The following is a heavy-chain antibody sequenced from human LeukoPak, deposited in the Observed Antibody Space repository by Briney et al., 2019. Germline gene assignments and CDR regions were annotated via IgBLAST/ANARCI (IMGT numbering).Heavy chain of an antibody. CDR3: AKTPGWGSYRPTYYFDY. Sequence: PGGSLRLSCAASGFTFSSYAMSWVRQAPGKGLEWVSGISGSGDSTYYADSVKGRFTISRDNSKNTLYLQMNSLRAEDTAVYYCAKTPGWGSYRPTYYFDYWGQGTLVTVSS. CDR2: ISGSGDST. CDR1: GFTFSSYA. J-gene: IGHJ4*02. D-gene: IGHD3-16*02. V-gene: IGHV3-23*01.